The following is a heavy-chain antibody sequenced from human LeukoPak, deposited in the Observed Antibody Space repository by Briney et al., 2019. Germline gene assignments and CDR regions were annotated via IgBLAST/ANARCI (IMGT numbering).Heavy chain of an antibody. CDR1: GVTFSSYA. CDR2: ISGSGGST. Sequence: GGSLRLSCAASGVTFSSYAMSWVRQAPGKGLEWVSAISGSGGSTYYADSVKGRFTISRDNSKNTLYLQMNSLRAEDTAVYYCAKGRYSYGYFCYWGQGTLVTVSS. J-gene: IGHJ4*02. D-gene: IGHD5-18*01. CDR3: AKGRYSYGYFCY. V-gene: IGHV3-23*01.